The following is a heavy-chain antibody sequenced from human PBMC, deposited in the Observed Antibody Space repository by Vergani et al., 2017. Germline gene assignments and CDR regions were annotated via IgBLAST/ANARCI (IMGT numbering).Heavy chain of an antibody. V-gene: IGHV3-30*02. D-gene: IGHD6-19*01. CDR1: GFSFSSFG. CDR3: VKVARIAVAGTYFDY. CDR2: IHYDGSHE. J-gene: IGHJ4*02. Sequence: QVQLVESGGGVVQPGRSLRLSCAASGFSFSSFGFHWVRQAPGKELEWVAFIHYDGSHEYYIDSVKGRFTISRDNSKNTLILQMNGLRAEDTAVYYCVKVARIAVAGTYFDYWGQGTLVTVSS.